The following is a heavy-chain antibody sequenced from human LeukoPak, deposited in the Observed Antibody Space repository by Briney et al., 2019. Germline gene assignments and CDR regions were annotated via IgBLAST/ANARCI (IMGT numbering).Heavy chain of an antibody. CDR3: ARGGYSLRDNWFDP. V-gene: IGHV3-23*01. D-gene: IGHD5-18*01. CDR1: GFIFSSYA. J-gene: IGHJ5*02. Sequence: GGSLRLSCAASGFIFSSYAMSWVRQAPGKGLEWVSAISGSGGSTYYADSVKGRFTISRDNAKNSLYLQMNSLRAEDTAVYYCARGGYSLRDNWFDPWGQGTLVTVSS. CDR2: ISGSGGST.